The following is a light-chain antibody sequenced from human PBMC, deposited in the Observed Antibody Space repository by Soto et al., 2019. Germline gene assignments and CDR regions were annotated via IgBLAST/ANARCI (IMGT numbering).Light chain of an antibody. J-gene: IGLJ3*02. V-gene: IGLV2-14*01. CDR2: EVS. CDR3: SSYTSSTWV. Sequence: QSALTQPASVSGSPGQSITISCTGTSSDVGGYNYVSWYQQHPGKAPKLMIYEVSNRPSGVSNRFSGSKSGNTASLTISGLQADDESDYYCSSYTSSTWVFGGGTQLTVL. CDR1: SSDVGGYNY.